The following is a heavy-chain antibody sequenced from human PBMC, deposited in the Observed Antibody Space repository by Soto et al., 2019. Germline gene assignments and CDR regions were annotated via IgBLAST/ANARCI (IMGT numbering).Heavy chain of an antibody. D-gene: IGHD3-3*01. Sequence: GGSLRLSCTASGFTFGDYAMSWFRQAPGEGLEGVGFIRSKAYGGTTEYAASVKGRFTISRDDSKSIAYLQMNSLKTEDTAVYYCTRDWYYDFWSGPTTYYFDYWGQGTLVTVSS. V-gene: IGHV3-49*03. CDR1: GFTFGDYA. CDR2: IRSKAYGGTT. CDR3: TRDWYYDFWSGPTTYYFDY. J-gene: IGHJ4*02.